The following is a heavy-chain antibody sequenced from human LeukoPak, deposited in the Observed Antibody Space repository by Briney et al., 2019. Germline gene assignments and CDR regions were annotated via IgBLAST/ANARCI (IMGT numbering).Heavy chain of an antibody. V-gene: IGHV1-46*01. CDR3: ARGVKTSKRVTIFGVVIRGGSHFDY. Sequence: GASVKVSCKASGYTFTSYYMHWVRQAPGQGLEWMGIINPSGGSTSYAQKFQGRVTMTRDTSTSTVYMELSSLRSEDTAVYYCARGVKTSKRVTIFGVVIRGGSHFDYWGQGTLVTVSS. J-gene: IGHJ4*02. D-gene: IGHD3-3*01. CDR1: GYTFTSYY. CDR2: INPSGGST.